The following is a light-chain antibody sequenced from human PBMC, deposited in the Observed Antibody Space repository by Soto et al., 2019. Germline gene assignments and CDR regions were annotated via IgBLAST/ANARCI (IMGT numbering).Light chain of an antibody. Sequence: QSVLTQPASVSGSPGQSITISCTGTSSDVGGYNYVSWYQQHPGKAPKLMIYAVSNRPSGVSDRFSGSKSGNTASLTISGLQAEDEADYYCSSYTTENTLGVLFGRGTKLTVL. J-gene: IGLJ2*01. CDR3: SSYTTENTLGVL. V-gene: IGLV2-14*03. CDR2: AVS. CDR1: SSDVGGYNY.